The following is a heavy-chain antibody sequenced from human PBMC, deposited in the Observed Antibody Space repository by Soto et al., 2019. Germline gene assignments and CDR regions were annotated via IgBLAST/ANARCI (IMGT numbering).Heavy chain of an antibody. CDR2: TYDSGST. J-gene: IGHJ3*02. V-gene: IGHV4-31*03. Sequence: QVQLQESGPGLVKPSQTLSLTCTVSGVSMSSGGYYWTWIRQHPGKGLEWIGYTYDSGSTYYNPSLKSRLTISVDTSKNQFSLRLSSVTAADTAVYYCAREEAGAFDIWGQGTMVTVSS. CDR3: AREEAGAFDI. D-gene: IGHD3-10*01. CDR1: GVSMSSGGYY.